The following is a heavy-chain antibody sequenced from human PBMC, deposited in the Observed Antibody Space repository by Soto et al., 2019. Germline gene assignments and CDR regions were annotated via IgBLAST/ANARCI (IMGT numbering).Heavy chain of an antibody. V-gene: IGHV4-34*01. Sequence: KTSETLSLTCTVSGGSISSYYWSWIRQPPGKGLEWIGEINHSGSTNYNPSLKSRVTISVDTSKNQFSLKLSSVTAADTAVYYCARGTDRYGMDVWGQGTTVTVSS. J-gene: IGHJ6*02. CDR1: GGSISSYY. CDR2: INHSGST. CDR3: ARGTDRYGMDV.